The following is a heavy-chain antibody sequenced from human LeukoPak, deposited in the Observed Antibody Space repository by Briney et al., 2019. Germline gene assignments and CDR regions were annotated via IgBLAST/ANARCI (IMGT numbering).Heavy chain of an antibody. Sequence: GGSLRLSCAASGFTVSTNYMSWVRQAPGKGLEWVSIIYSGGNTYYADSVKGRFIISRDSSKNTLSLQMNSLRVEDTAVYYCSRAGSSGWYPHWGQGTLVTVSS. CDR2: IYSGGNT. CDR1: GFTVSTNY. J-gene: IGHJ4*02. D-gene: IGHD6-19*01. CDR3: SRAGSSGWYPH. V-gene: IGHV3-53*01.